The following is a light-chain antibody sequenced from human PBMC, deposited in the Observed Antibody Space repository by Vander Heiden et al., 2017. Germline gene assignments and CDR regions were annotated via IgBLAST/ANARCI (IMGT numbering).Light chain of an antibody. CDR2: DVT. V-gene: IGLV2-14*03. CDR3: SSYTSSSTYV. Sequence: QSALTQPAPVSGSPGQSITISCTGTSSDVGGYNYVSWYQQHPGKAPQLMIYDVTNRPSGVSNRFSGSKSGNTASLTISGLQAEDEADYYCSSYTSSSTYVFGTGTKVTVL. J-gene: IGLJ1*01. CDR1: SSDVGGYNY.